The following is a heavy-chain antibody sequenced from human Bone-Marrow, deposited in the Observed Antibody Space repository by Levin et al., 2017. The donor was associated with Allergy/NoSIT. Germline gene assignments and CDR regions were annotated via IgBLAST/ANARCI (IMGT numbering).Heavy chain of an antibody. CDR1: GGSISSRNW. CDR3: ARVDPVTQPVPFDY. D-gene: IGHD2-2*01. Sequence: PSETLSLTCAVSGGSISSRNWWSWVCQPPGKGLEWIAEIYHSGSTNYNPSLKSRVTISVDKSKNQFSLKLSSVTAADTAVYYCARVDPVTQPVPFDYWGQGTLVTVSS. V-gene: IGHV4-4*02. J-gene: IGHJ4*02. CDR2: IYHSGST.